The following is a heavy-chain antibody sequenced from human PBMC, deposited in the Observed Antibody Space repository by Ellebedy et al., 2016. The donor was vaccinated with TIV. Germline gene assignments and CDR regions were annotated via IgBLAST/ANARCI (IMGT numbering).Heavy chain of an antibody. CDR1: GFTFRSYA. D-gene: IGHD1-26*01. V-gene: IGHV3-23*01. Sequence: GGSLRLSXAASGFTFRSYAMSWVRQAPGKGLEWVSAISGSGDSTYYADSVKGRFTISRDNSKNTLYLQMNSLRAEDTAVYYCAKGPTTRYYYMDVWGKGTTVTVSS. CDR2: ISGSGDST. J-gene: IGHJ6*03. CDR3: AKGPTTRYYYMDV.